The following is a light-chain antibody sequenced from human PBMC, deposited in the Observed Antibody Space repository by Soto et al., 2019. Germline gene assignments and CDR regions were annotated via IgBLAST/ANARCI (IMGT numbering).Light chain of an antibody. CDR3: QQYGSYRT. Sequence: DIQMTQSPSTLSASVVDRVTITCRASQNVTTWLSWYQHKPGKAPKLLLYDVSNLESGVPSRFSGSGSGTEFTLTISSLQSDDFATYFCQQYGSYRTFGQGTKV. V-gene: IGKV1-5*01. CDR2: DVS. J-gene: IGKJ1*01. CDR1: QNVTTW.